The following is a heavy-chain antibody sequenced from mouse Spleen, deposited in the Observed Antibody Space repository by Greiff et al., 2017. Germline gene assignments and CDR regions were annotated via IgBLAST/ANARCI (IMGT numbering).Heavy chain of an antibody. V-gene: IGHV1-4*01. CDR3: ARRTGTLGYFDV. CDR2: INPSSGYT. J-gene: IGHJ1*03. D-gene: IGHD4-1*01. CDR1: GYTFTSYT. Sequence: QVQLQQSGAELARPGASVKMSCKASGYTFTSYTMHWVKQRPGQGLEWIGYINPSSGYTKYNQKFKDKATLTADKSSSAAYMQLSSLTSEDSAVYYCARRTGTLGYFDVWGTGTTVTVSS.